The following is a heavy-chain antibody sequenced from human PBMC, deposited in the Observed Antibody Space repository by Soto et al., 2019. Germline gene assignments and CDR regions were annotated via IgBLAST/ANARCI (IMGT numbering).Heavy chain of an antibody. Sequence: PGGSLRLSCEASGFTFSNAWMNWVRQGPGKGLEWLGRIKSKVDGGTADYVAATKGRFSISRDDLKNMLYLQMNSLKPDDIAVYYCTTLSYLYYDGMDVWGQGTTVTVSS. J-gene: IGHJ6*02. CDR2: IKSKVDGGTA. D-gene: IGHD2-2*01. V-gene: IGHV3-15*01. CDR3: TTLSYLYYDGMDV. CDR1: GFTFSNAW.